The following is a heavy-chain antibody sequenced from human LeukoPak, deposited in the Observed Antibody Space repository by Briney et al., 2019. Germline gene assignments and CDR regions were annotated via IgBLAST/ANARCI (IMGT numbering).Heavy chain of an antibody. D-gene: IGHD3-22*01. J-gene: IGHJ5*02. V-gene: IGHV3-48*01. CDR3: ARSRTYYYDTNWFDP. Sequence: PGGSLRLSCAASGFTFSSYSMNWVRQAPGKGLEWVSYISSGSSIISYADSVKGRFTISRDNAKNSLYLQMNNLRAEDTAVYYCARSRTYYYDTNWFDPWGQGALVTVSS. CDR1: GFTFSSYS. CDR2: ISSGSSII.